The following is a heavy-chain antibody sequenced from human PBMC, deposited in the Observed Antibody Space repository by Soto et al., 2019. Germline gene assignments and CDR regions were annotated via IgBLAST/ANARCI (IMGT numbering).Heavy chain of an antibody. J-gene: IGHJ4*02. V-gene: IGHV4-4*07. CDR1: GGSISQYY. CDR3: ARGPGGFGDFSLDY. CDR2: IYSGGST. Sequence: QVQLQESGPGLVKPSETLSLSCGVSGGSISQYYWSWIRQPAGKGLEWIGRIYSGGSTNYNPSLGSRVTLSVDTSKIQFSLKLSSVTAADTAVYYCARGPGGFGDFSLDYWGQGTLVTVSS. D-gene: IGHD3-10*01.